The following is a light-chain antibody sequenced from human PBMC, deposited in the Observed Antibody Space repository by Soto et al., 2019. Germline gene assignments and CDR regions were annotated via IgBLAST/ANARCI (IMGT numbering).Light chain of an antibody. J-gene: IGLJ2*01. CDR1: SSNIGAGYD. CDR2: GSI. V-gene: IGLV1-40*01. CDR3: QSYDSSLSGVL. Sequence: QSVLTQPPSVSGAPGQRVTISCTGSSSNIGAGYDVHWYQQLPGTAPKLLIYGSINRPSGVPDRFSGAKSGTSASLAITGLQAEDEAHYYCQSYDSSLSGVLFGGGTKLTVL.